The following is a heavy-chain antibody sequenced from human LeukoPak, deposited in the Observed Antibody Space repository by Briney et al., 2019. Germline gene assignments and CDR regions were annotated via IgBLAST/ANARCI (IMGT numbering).Heavy chain of an antibody. CDR3: AKGYIQLWWFDY. D-gene: IGHD2-21*01. CDR2: SGSGDGA. CDR1: GFTFSTYA. J-gene: IGHJ4*02. Sequence: GGSLRLSCAASGFTFSTYAMSWVRQAPGKGLQWVSLSGSGDGAHYADSVKGRFTISRDNSKNTVYLQMTNLRAEDTAVYYCAKGYIQLWWFDYWGQGTLVTVSS. V-gene: IGHV3-23*01.